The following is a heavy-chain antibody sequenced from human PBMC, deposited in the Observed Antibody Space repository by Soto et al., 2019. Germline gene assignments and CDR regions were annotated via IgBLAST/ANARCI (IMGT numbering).Heavy chain of an antibody. CDR1: GGYLRRYY. CDR3: ARGDIVATITHYYVDD. Sequence: LSLTQHDSGGYLRRYYFTSSFSQPVKVLEWIGYIYYSGSTNYNPSIKSRVTISVDTSKNQFSLKLTSVTAADTAVYYGARGDIVATITHYYVDDWGPGT. D-gene: IGHD5-12*01. J-gene: IGHJ4*02. V-gene: IGHV4-59*13. CDR2: IYYSGST.